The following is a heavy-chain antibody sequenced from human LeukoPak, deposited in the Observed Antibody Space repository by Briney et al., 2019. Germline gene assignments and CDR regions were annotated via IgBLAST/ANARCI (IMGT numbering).Heavy chain of an antibody. D-gene: IGHD3-10*01. CDR1: GFTFSNFP. CDR3: AKWGSGSYYKGSFDY. CDR2: ITANGGTT. J-gene: IGHJ4*02. Sequence: PGGSLRLSCAASGFTFSNFPMSWVRQAPGKGLEWVSGITANGGTTYYADSVKGRFTISRDNSKNTLYLQMYSLRVEDTAVYYCAKWGSGSYYKGSFDYWGQGTLVTVSS. V-gene: IGHV3-23*01.